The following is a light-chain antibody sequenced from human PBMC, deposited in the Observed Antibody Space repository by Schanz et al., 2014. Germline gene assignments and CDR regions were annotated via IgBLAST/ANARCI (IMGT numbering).Light chain of an antibody. CDR1: SSDVGGTNY. CDR3: NSFTSSHTHV. Sequence: QSALTQPASVSGSPGQSITLSCTGTSSDVGGTNYVSWYQQHPGKVPKLMIYDVSNRPSGVSNRFFGSKSGNTASLTISGLQAEDEADYYCNSFTSSHTHVFGGGTKLTVL. CDR2: DVS. J-gene: IGLJ3*02. V-gene: IGLV2-14*01.